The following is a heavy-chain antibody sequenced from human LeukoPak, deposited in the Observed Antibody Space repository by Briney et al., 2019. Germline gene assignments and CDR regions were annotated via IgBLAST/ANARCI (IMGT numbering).Heavy chain of an antibody. CDR1: GFTFSSYA. CDR3: AKGLYASGWYPFDY. J-gene: IGHJ4*02. CDR2: ISGSGDTT. V-gene: IGHV3-23*01. D-gene: IGHD6-19*01. Sequence: GGSLRLSCAASGFTFSSYAMSWVRQAPGKGLEWVSVISGSGDTTYYADSVKGRFTFSRDNSMSTLFLQMNSLRAEDTALYYCAKGLYASGWYPFDYWGQGTLVTVSS.